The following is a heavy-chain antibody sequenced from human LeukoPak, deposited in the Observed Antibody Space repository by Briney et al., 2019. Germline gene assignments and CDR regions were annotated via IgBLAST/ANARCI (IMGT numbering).Heavy chain of an antibody. CDR2: VNTDETST. CDR1: GFTFSSYW. CDR3: ARDPAYCASTSCYGAAFDI. V-gene: IGHV3-74*01. D-gene: IGHD2-2*01. Sequence: GGSLRLSCAASGFTFSSYWMHWVRQAPGKGLVWVSRVNTDETSTYYADSVKGRFTISRDNAKSTLYLQMNGLRAEDTAVYYCARDPAYCASTSCYGAAFDIWGQGTMVTVSS. J-gene: IGHJ3*02.